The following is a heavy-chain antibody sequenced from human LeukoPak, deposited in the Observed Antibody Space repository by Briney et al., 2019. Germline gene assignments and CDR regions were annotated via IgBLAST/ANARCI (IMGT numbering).Heavy chain of an antibody. V-gene: IGHV1-46*01. J-gene: IGHJ6*02. D-gene: IGHD6-13*01. CDR1: GYTFTSYY. Sequence: ASVKVSCKASGYTFTSYYMHWVRQAPGQGLEWMGIINPSGGSTSYAQKFQGRVTTTRDTSTSTVYMELSSLRSGDTAVYYCARDQADSSSWPDYYYYGMDVWGQGTTVTVSS. CDR2: INPSGGST. CDR3: ARDQADSSSWPDYYYYGMDV.